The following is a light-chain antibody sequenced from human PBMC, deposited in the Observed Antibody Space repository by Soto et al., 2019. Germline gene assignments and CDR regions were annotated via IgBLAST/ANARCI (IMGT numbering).Light chain of an antibody. J-gene: IGKJ4*01. CDR2: DAS. CDR3: QQRYHWPPRVT. V-gene: IGKV3-11*01. Sequence: EIVLTQSPATLSLSPGERATLSCRASQTVSSYLAWYQQKPGQAPRLLIYDASNRATGIPARFSGSGSGTDFTLTISRLEPEDFAVYYCQQRYHWPPRVTFGEGTKVEIK. CDR1: QTVSSY.